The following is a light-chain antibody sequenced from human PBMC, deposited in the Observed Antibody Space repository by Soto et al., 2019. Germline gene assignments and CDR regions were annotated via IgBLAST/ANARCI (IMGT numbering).Light chain of an antibody. V-gene: IGLV2-14*03. CDR2: GVN. CDR3: SSYTIESTYV. J-gene: IGLJ1*01. Sequence: QSALTQPASVSGSPGQSSAISCTGSSSDIGAYNYVFWYQQHPGKAPKLMIYGVNNRPSGVSDRFSGSKSGNTASLTISGLQAEDEADYYCSSYTIESTYVLGTGTKLTVL. CDR1: SSDIGAYNY.